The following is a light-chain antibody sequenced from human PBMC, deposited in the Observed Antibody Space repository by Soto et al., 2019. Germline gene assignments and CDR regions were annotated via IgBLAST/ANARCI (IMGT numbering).Light chain of an antibody. V-gene: IGLV1-51*01. J-gene: IGLJ3*02. CDR1: FSNIGTNY. CDR3: ATRDSSLNAGV. CDR2: END. Sequence: QSVLTQPPSVSAAPVQRVASSCSGTFSNIGTNYVSWYQVLPGSAPKLLIYENDKRPSEIFARFSASKSGSSASLAITGLQAGDEGDYYCATRDSSLNAGVFGGGTQLTVL.